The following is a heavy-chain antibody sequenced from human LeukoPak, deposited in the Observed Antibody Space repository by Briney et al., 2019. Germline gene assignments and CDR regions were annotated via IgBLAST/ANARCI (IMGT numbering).Heavy chain of an antibody. CDR3: ASSYGGNSGALDY. CDR2: IYHSGST. Sequence: PSETLSLTCAVSGYSISSGYYGGWIRQPPGKGVGWIGSIYHSGSTYYNPSLKSRVTISVDTSKNQFSLKLSSVTAADTAVYYCASSYGGNSGALDYWGQGTLVTVSS. J-gene: IGHJ4*02. V-gene: IGHV4-38-2*01. D-gene: IGHD4-23*01. CDR1: GYSISSGYY.